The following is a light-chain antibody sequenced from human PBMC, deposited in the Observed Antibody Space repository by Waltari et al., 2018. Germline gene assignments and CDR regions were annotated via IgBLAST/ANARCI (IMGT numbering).Light chain of an antibody. CDR3: QQRSNWPRFT. CDR1: QSVNNY. CDR2: AAS. V-gene: IGKV3-11*01. Sequence: VLTQSPATLSLSPGEKANLACRASQSVNNYLAWYQEKPGQAPRLLIYAASNRATGIPGRFSGSGSGTDFTLTISSLEPEDFAVYYCQQRSNWPRFTFGPGTRVDIK. J-gene: IGKJ3*01.